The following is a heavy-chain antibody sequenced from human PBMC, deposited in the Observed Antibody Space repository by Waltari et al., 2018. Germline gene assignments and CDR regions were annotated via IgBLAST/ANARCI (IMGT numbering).Heavy chain of an antibody. CDR3: ARIYGSGTFIYMDV. D-gene: IGHD3-10*01. CDR2: IYPGATP. J-gene: IGHJ6*03. Sequence: QVQLQESGPGLVTPSETLSLTCTVSGGSIISYYWRWIRQPAGKGREWIGRIYPGATPYYNPSLQTRIMMSVDTSQNQFSLKLSSVTAADTAVYYCARIYGSGTFIYMDVWGKGTTVTVSS. CDR1: GGSIISYY. V-gene: IGHV4-4*07.